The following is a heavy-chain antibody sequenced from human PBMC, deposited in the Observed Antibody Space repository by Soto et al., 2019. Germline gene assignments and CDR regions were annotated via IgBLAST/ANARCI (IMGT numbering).Heavy chain of an antibody. V-gene: IGHV1-18*01. Sequence: ASVKVSCKSSDNTFTHYGINWVRQAPGQGLEWMGWISGYNGNTKYARKFQDRVTMTADTSTRTAFMEVSSLRSEDTAVYYCAAVRLGYSWGAFDIWGQGTMVTVSS. D-gene: IGHD5-18*01. J-gene: IGHJ3*02. CDR1: DNTFTHYG. CDR2: ISGYNGNT. CDR3: AAVRLGYSWGAFDI.